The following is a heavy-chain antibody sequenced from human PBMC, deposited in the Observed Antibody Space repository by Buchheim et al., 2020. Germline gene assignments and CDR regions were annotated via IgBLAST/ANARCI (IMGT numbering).Heavy chain of an antibody. D-gene: IGHD3-22*01. CDR1: GFTFSSYA. CDR2: ISYDGSNK. Sequence: QVQLVESGGGVVQPGRSLRLSCAASGFTFSSYAMHWVRQAPGKGLEWVAVISYDGSNKYYADSVKGRFTISRDNSKNTLYLQMNSLRAEDTAVYYCAREGGDSSGYGFDYWGQGTL. CDR3: AREGGDSSGYGFDY. J-gene: IGHJ4*02. V-gene: IGHV3-30-3*01.